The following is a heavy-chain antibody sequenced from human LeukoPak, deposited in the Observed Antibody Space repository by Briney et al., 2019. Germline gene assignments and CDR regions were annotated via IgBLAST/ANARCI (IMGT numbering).Heavy chain of an antibody. V-gene: IGHV4-59*12. CDR2: ISYSGST. CDR1: GGSLSTYY. CDR3: ASEAALGGY. D-gene: IGHD3-3*01. Sequence: SETLSLTCTVSGGSLSTYYWSWIRQPPGKGLEWIGYISYSGSTIYNPSLESRVTISLDTSKNQFSLKLSSVTAADTAVYYCASEAALGGYWGQGTLVTVSS. J-gene: IGHJ4*02.